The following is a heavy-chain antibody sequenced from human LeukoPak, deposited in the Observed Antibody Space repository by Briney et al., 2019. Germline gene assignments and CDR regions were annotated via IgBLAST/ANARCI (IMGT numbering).Heavy chain of an antibody. D-gene: IGHD3-22*01. CDR1: GGSISSYY. V-gene: IGHV4-59*01. CDR2: IYYSGSI. J-gene: IGHJ4*02. CDR3: AREGYDSSGYYYGHYFDY. Sequence: PSETLSLTCTVSGGSISSYYWSWIRQPPGKGLEWIGYIYYSGSINYNPSLKSRVTISVDTSKNQFSLKLSSVTAAGTAVYYCAREGYDSSGYYYGHYFDYWGQGTLVTVSS.